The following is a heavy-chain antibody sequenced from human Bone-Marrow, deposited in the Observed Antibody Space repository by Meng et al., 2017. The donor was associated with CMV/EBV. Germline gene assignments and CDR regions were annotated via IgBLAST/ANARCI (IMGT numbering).Heavy chain of an antibody. CDR1: GYSISSGYY. V-gene: IGHV4-38-2*02. J-gene: IGHJ3*02. CDR2: IYHSGST. D-gene: IGHD2-21*01. Sequence: SETLSLTCTVSGYSISSGYYWGWIRQPPGKGLEWIGSIYHSGSTYYNPSLKSRVTISVDTSKNQFSLKLSSVPAADTAVYYCARACGGDCSNDAFDIWGQGTMVTVSS. CDR3: ARACGGDCSNDAFDI.